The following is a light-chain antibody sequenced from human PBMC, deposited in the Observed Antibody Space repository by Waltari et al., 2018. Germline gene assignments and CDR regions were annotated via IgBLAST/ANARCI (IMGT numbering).Light chain of an antibody. CDR2: RAS. CDR3: LQLNSYPRT. J-gene: IGKJ1*01. V-gene: IGKV1-9*01. CDR1: QDISSN. Sequence: DIHLTQSPSFLSASVGDRVTITFRASQDISSNLAWYQQKPGKAPKLLIYRASTLQSGVPSRFSGSESGTEFTLTISSLQSEDFATYSCLQLNSYPRTFGQGTKVEVK.